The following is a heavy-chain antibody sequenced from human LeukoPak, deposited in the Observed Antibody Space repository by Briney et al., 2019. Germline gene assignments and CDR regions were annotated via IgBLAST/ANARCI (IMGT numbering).Heavy chain of an antibody. J-gene: IGHJ5*02. CDR1: GSSISSYY. CDR3: ARGRDGWDWFDP. V-gene: IGHV4-59*01. CDR2: IYYSGST. Sequence: SETLSLTCTVSGSSISSYYWRWIRQPPGKGLEWIGYIYYSGSTYYNPSLKSRVTISVDTSKNQFSLKLSSVTAADTAVYYCARGRDGWDWFDPWGQGTLVTVSS. D-gene: IGHD5-24*01.